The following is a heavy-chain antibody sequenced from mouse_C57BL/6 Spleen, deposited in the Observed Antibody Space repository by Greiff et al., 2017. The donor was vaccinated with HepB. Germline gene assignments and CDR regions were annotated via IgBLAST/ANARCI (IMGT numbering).Heavy chain of an antibody. V-gene: IGHV1-9*01. CDR3: ARRGDRRTLDY. CDR2: ILPGSAST. CDR1: GYTFTGYW. Sequence: QVQLQQSGAELMKPGASVKLSCKATGYTFTGYWIEWVKQRPGHGLEWIGEILPGSASTNYNENFKGKATFTADTSSNTAYMQFSSLTNEDSAIYYCARRGDRRTLDYWGQGTSVTVSS. D-gene: IGHD3-3*01. J-gene: IGHJ4*01.